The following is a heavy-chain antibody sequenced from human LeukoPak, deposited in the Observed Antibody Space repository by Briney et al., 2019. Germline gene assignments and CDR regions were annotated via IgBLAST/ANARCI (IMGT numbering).Heavy chain of an antibody. D-gene: IGHD3-3*01. Sequence: ASVKVSCKASGYSFSTFGIVWVRQAPGQGLEWMGWVSGYNGNTNYAQKFQGRVTMTTDTSTSSAYMELRSLRSDDTAVYFCARFFGVGTPFDYWGQGTLVTVSS. V-gene: IGHV1-18*01. CDR2: VSGYNGNT. CDR1: GYSFSTFG. J-gene: IGHJ4*01. CDR3: ARFFGVGTPFDY.